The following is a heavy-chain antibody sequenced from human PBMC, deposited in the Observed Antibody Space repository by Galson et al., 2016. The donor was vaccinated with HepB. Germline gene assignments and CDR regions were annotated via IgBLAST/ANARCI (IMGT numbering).Heavy chain of an antibody. J-gene: IGHJ3*02. Sequence: SLRLSCAASGFPFNSYWMHWVRQAPGKGLVWVSRTNSDGSDTTYADSVKGRFTISRDNAKNTLYLQMNSLRAEDTAVYYCERNGGTTLAFDIWGQGTMVTVSS. D-gene: IGHD1-1*01. CDR1: GFPFNSYW. V-gene: IGHV3-74*01. CDR2: TNSDGSDT. CDR3: ERNGGTTLAFDI.